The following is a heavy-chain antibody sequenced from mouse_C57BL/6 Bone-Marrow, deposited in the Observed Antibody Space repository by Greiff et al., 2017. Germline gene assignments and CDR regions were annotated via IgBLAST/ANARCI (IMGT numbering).Heavy chain of an antibody. CDR1: GYAFTNYL. CDR3: ARYYDRDY. V-gene: IGHV1-54*01. Sequence: QVQLQQSGAELVRPGTSVKVSCKASGYAFTNYLIEWVKQRPGKGLEWIGVINPGCGGTNYNEKFKGKATLTADKSSSTAYMQLSSLTSEDSAVYFCARYYDRDYWGQGTTLTVSS. J-gene: IGHJ2*01. D-gene: IGHD2-4*01. CDR2: INPGCGGT.